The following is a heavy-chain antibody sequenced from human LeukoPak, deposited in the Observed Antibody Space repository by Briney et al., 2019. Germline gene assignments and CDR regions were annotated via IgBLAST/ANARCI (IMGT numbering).Heavy chain of an antibody. CDR1: GGSISSYY. V-gene: IGHV4-4*07. J-gene: IGHJ6*03. Sequence: SETLSLTCTVSGGSISSYYWSWIRQPAGKGLEWIGRIYTSGSTNYNPSLKSRVSISVDTSNNQFSLKLTSVTAADTAVYYCVRDAAHYMDVWGKGITVTVS. CDR2: IYTSGST. D-gene: IGHD6-6*01. CDR3: VRDAAHYMDV.